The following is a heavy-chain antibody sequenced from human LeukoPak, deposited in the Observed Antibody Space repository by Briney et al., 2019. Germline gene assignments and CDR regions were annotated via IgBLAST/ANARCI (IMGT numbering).Heavy chain of an antibody. CDR1: GFTFSSYD. CDR3: ARGKRYSSSWFYNRFDP. V-gene: IGHV3-13*01. J-gene: IGHJ5*02. Sequence: GGSLRLSCEVSGFTFSSYDMHWVCQTTGKGLEWVSGIGTTGDTHYPDYVKGRFTVSRENAKNSLYLQMNSLRGGDTAVYYCARGKRYSSSWFYNRFDPWGQGTLVTVSS. CDR2: IGTTGDT. D-gene: IGHD6-13*01.